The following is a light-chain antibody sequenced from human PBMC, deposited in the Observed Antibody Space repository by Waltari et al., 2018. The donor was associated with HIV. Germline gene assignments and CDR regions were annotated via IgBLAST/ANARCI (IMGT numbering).Light chain of an antibody. CDR1: QNLFYSSNNKDY. V-gene: IGKV4-1*01. CDR2: WAS. Sequence: DIVMTQSPDSLAVSLGERATINCKSSQNLFYSSNNKDYLAWYQQKPGQPPKLLIYWASTRESGVPDRFSGSGSGTDFTLTISSLQAEDVATYYCHQYFGPPPTFGGWTKVEIK. J-gene: IGKJ4*01. CDR3: HQYFGPPPT.